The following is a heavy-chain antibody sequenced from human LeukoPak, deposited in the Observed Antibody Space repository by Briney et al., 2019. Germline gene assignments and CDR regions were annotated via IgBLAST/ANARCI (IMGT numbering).Heavy chain of an antibody. Sequence: GGSLRLCCAASGFTFSSYEMNWVRQAPGKGLEGVSYISSSGSTIYYADSVKGRFTISRDNAKNSLYLQMNSLRAEDTAVYYCAREGGEWELLRTFDYWGQGTLVTVSS. CDR3: AREGGEWELLRTFDY. CDR1: GFTFSSYE. V-gene: IGHV3-48*03. D-gene: IGHD1-26*01. J-gene: IGHJ4*02. CDR2: ISSSGSTI.